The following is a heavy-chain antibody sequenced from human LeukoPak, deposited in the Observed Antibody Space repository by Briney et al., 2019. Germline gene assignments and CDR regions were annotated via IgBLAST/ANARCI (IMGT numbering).Heavy chain of an antibody. V-gene: IGHV3-7*01. CDR2: LHADGVEQ. D-gene: IGHD5-18*01. CDR1: GFSLSGYW. CDR3: ARGGYSFDY. Sequence: PGGSLRLSCAASGFSLSGYWMTWVCQAPGKGLEWVARLHADGVEQNYVDSVTGRFTMSRDNAKNSLDLQMNSLRVEDTAVYYCARGGYSFDYLGQGTLVAVSS. J-gene: IGHJ4*02.